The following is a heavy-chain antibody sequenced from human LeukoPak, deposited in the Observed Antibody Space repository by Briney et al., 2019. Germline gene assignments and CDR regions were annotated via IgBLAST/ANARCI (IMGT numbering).Heavy chain of an antibody. V-gene: IGHV1-18*01. Sequence: ASVKVSCKASGYTFTSYGISWVRQAPGQGLEWMGWISAYSGNTNYAQKLQGRVTMTTDTSTSTAYMELRSLRSDDTAVYYCARVVRKIFGVVIFDYWGQGTLVTVSS. J-gene: IGHJ4*02. CDR3: ARVVRKIFGVVIFDY. D-gene: IGHD3-3*01. CDR1: GYTFTSYG. CDR2: ISAYSGNT.